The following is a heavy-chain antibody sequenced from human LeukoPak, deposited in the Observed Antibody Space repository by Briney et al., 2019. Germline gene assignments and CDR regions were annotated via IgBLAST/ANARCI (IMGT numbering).Heavy chain of an antibody. Sequence: SEALSLTCTVSGGSISSYYWSWIRQPAGKGLEWIGRIYTSGSTNYNPSLKSRVTISVDTSKNQFSLKLSSVTAADTAVYYCARFGYCSSTSCPDDAFDIWGQGTMVTVSS. CDR2: IYTSGST. D-gene: IGHD2-2*03. CDR3: ARFGYCSSTSCPDDAFDI. CDR1: GGSISSYY. J-gene: IGHJ3*02. V-gene: IGHV4-4*07.